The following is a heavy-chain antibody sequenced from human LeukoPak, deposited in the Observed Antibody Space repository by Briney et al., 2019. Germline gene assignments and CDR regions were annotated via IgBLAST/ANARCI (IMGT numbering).Heavy chain of an antibody. J-gene: IGHJ6*02. Sequence: SETLSLTCTVPGGSISSYYWSWIRQPPGKGLEWIGYIYYSGSTNYNPSLKSRVTISVDTSKKQFSLKLSFVTAADTAVYYCARGHCSGGSCYTRGIYYYYGMDVWGQGTTVTVSS. V-gene: IGHV4-59*01. CDR3: ARGHCSGGSCYTRGIYYYYGMDV. CDR2: IYYSGST. CDR1: GGSISSYY. D-gene: IGHD2-15*01.